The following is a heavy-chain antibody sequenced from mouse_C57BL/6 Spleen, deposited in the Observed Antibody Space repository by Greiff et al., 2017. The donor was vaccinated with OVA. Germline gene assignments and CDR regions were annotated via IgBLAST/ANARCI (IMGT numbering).Heavy chain of an antibody. CDR1: GYTFTSYW. D-gene: IGHD2-4*01. J-gene: IGHJ3*01. CDR2: IYPSDSET. CDR3: ARSSYDYDEGAWFAY. Sequence: QVQLQQSGAELVRPGSSVKLSCKASGYTFTSYWMDWVKQRPGQGLEWIGNIYPSDSETHYNQKFKDKATLTVDKSSSTAYMQLSSLTSEDSAVYYCARSSYDYDEGAWFAYWGQGTLVTVSA. V-gene: IGHV1-61*01.